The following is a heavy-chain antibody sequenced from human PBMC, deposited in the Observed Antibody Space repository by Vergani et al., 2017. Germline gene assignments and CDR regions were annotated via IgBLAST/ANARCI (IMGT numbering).Heavy chain of an antibody. J-gene: IGHJ4*02. Sequence: QVQLVESGGGVVQPGRSLRLSCAASGFTFSSYGMHWVRQAPGKGLEWVAVISYDGSNKYYADSVKDRFTISRDNSKNTLYLQMNSLRAEDTAVYYCAKADYGDYGAVDYWGQGTLVTVSS. V-gene: IGHV3-30*18. D-gene: IGHD4-17*01. CDR3: AKADYGDYGAVDY. CDR1: GFTFSSYG. CDR2: ISYDGSNK.